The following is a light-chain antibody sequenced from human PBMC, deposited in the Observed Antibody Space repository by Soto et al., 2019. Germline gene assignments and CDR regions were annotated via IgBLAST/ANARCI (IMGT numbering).Light chain of an antibody. CDR1: SSDIGNNY. CDR3: GTWDSGLSIGV. CDR2: DND. Sequence: HSVLTHPPSGTAAAGHGGSIFCSESSSDIGNNYVSWYQHLPGTAPKLLIYDNDERPSGIPDRFSGSKSGTSATLGITGLQTGDEADYYCGTWDSGLSIGVFGTGTKVTVL. V-gene: IGLV1-51*01. J-gene: IGLJ1*01.